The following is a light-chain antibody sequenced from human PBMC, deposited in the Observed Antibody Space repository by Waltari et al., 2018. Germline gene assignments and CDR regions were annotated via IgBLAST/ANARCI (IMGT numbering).Light chain of an antibody. J-gene: IGLJ3*02. CDR1: TGAVTSGHY. V-gene: IGLV7-46*01. Sequence: QAVVTQAPSLTVSPGGTVTLTCDSSTGAVTSGHYPYWFQQKPGQAPRTLIYEKSNKHSGTRAGFSGARLGGKAALTSSGGQREDEADYCCVLSYSGARVFGGGTKQSVL. CDR2: EKS. CDR3: VLSYSGARV.